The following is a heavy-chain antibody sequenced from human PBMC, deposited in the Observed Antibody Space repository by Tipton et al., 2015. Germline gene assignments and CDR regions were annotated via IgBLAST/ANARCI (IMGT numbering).Heavy chain of an antibody. D-gene: IGHD3-22*01. CDR1: GFTFSSYA. CDR3: AKGITMIVVAHDVWDY. J-gene: IGHJ4*02. V-gene: IGHV3-23*01. CDR2: ISGSGGST. Sequence: SLRLSCAASGFTFSSYAMSWVRQAPGKGLEWVSAISGSGGSTYYADSVKGRFTISRDNSKNTLYLQMNSLRAEDTAVYYCAKGITMIVVAHDVWDYWGQGTLVTVSS.